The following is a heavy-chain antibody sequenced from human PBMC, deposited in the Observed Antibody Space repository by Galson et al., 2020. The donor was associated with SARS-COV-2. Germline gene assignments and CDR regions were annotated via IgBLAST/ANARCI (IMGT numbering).Heavy chain of an antibody. D-gene: IGHD6-19*01. V-gene: IGHV3-30*01. CDR3: ARDWTSGWRGFDY. CDR2: ISYDGSNK. CDR1: GFTFSSYA. Sequence: GGSLRLSCAASGFTFSSYAMHWVRQAPGKGLEWVAVISYDGSNKYYADSVKGRFTISRDNSKNTLYLQMNSLRAEDTAVYYCARDWTSGWRGFDYWGQGTLVTVSS. J-gene: IGHJ4*02.